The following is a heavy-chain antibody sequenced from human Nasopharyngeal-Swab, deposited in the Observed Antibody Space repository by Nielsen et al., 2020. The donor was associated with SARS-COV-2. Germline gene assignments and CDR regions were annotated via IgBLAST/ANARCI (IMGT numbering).Heavy chain of an antibody. D-gene: IGHD1-26*01. CDR2: IIPIFGTA. CDR1: GGTFSSYA. CDR3: ARDGLVSGSYDAFDI. V-gene: IGHV1-69*13. Sequence: SVKVSCKASGGTFSSYAINWVRQAPGQGLEWMGGIIPIFGTANYAQKSQGRVTITADESTSTAYMELSSLRSEDTAVYYCARDGLVSGSYDAFDIWGQGTMVTVSS. J-gene: IGHJ3*02.